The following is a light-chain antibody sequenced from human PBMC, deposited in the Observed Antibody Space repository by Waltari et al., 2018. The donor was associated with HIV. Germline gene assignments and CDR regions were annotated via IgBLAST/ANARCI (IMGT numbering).Light chain of an antibody. CDR3: AAWDDSLSGYV. CDR1: SSNIGSQN. Sequence: QSVLTQPPSASGTPGQRVTISCSGRSSNIGSQNVYWYQQLPGPAPKLLSYRNNQRPSGVPDRFSGSKSGTSASLSISGLRSEDEADYYCAAWDDSLSGYVFGTGTKVTVL. CDR2: RNN. J-gene: IGLJ1*01. V-gene: IGLV1-47*01.